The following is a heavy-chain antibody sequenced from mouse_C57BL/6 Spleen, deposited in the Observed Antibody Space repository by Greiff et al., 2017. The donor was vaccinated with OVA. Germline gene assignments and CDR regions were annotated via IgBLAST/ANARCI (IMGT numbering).Heavy chain of an antibody. CDR3: TRRIYGNDY. J-gene: IGHJ4*01. CDR2: IDPETGGT. V-gene: IGHV1-15*01. Sequence: QVQLKQSGAELVRPGASVTLSCKASGYTFTDYEMHWVKQTPVHGLEWIGAIDPETGGTAYNQKFKGKAILTADKSSSTAYMELRSLTSEDSAVYYCTRRIYGNDYWGQGTSVTVSS. CDR1: GYTFTDYE. D-gene: IGHD2-1*01.